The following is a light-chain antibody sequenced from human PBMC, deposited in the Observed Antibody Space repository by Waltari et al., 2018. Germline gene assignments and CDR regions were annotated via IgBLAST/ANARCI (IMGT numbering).Light chain of an antibody. CDR1: QNFSPW. Sequence: DIQMTQSPSTLSASVGDRVTITCRASQNFSPWLAWHQQKPGKAPRLLIYKTSSLESGGPSRFSGSGSGTEFTLTISSLQPDDFATYYCQHYKTSFRTFGQGTRVEIK. V-gene: IGKV1-5*03. CDR3: QHYKTSFRT. CDR2: KTS. J-gene: IGKJ1*01.